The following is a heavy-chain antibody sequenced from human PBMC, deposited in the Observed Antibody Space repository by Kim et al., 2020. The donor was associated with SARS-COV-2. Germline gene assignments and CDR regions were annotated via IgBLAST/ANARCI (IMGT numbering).Heavy chain of an antibody. CDR3: ARDQADTAMVMTYYGMDV. D-gene: IGHD5-18*01. V-gene: IGHV1-69*13. CDR2: IIPIFGTA. Sequence: SVKVSCKASGGTFSSYAISWVRQAPGQGLEWMGGIIPIFGTANYAQKFQGRVTITADESTSTAYMELSSLRSEDTAVYYCARDQADTAMVMTYYGMDVWGQGTTVTVSS. CDR1: GGTFSSYA. J-gene: IGHJ6*02.